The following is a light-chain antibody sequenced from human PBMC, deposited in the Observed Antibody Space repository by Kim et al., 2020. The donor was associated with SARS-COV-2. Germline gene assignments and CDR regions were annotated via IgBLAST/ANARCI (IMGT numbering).Light chain of an antibody. CDR3: QQSYSTPYT. CDR2: AAS. J-gene: IGKJ2*01. Sequence: SASGGDRVIITCRASQSISSYLNWYQQKPGKAPKLLIYAASSLQSGVPSRFSGSGSGTDFTLTISTLQPEDFATYYCQQSYSTPYTFGQGTKLEI. V-gene: IGKV1-39*01. CDR1: QSISSY.